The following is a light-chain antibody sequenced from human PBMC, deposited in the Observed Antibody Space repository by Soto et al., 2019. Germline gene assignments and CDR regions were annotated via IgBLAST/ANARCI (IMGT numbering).Light chain of an antibody. J-gene: IGKJ4*01. V-gene: IGKV3-11*01. CDR2: DAS. CDR1: QSISSH. CDR3: QQRPNWPLT. Sequence: EIVLTQSPATLSLSPGEGATLSCRASQSISSHLAWYQQKPGQAPRLLMYDASNRATGIPARFSGSGSGTDFTLTISRLAQEDFAVYYCQQRPNWPLTFGGGTKVEMK.